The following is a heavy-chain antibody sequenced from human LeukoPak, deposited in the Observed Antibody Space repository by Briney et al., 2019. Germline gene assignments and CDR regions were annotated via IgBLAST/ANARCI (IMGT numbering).Heavy chain of an antibody. Sequence: GGSLRLSCAASGFTFSNYWIHWVRQAPGKGLVWVSRIDNAGSITTYADSVKGRFTISRDNAENTLYLQMNSLRVEDTAVYYCARDIKDYWGQGTLVTVSS. J-gene: IGHJ4*02. CDR3: ARDIKDY. D-gene: IGHD1-14*01. CDR2: IDNAGSIT. CDR1: GFTFSNYW. V-gene: IGHV3-74*03.